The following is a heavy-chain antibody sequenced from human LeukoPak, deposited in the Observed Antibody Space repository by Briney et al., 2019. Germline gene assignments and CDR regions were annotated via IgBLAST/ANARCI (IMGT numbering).Heavy chain of an antibody. Sequence: ASVKVSCKASGYTFTSYGISWVRQAPGQGLEWMGWISAYNGNTNYAQKLQGRVTMTTDTSTSTAYMELRSLRSDDTAVYYCARGWGYCSSTSCLVDYWGQGTLVTVSS. CDR3: ARGWGYCSSTSCLVDY. CDR2: ISAYNGNT. J-gene: IGHJ4*02. V-gene: IGHV1-18*01. CDR1: GYTFTSYG. D-gene: IGHD2-2*01.